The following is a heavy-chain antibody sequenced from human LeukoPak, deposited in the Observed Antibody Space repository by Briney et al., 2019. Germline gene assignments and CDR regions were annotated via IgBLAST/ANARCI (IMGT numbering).Heavy chain of an antibody. CDR2: IKQDGSEK. Sequence: HPGGSLRLSCAASGFTFSNYWMSWVRQAPGKGLEWVANIKQDGSEKYYVNSVKGRFTISRDNAKNSLYLQMNSLRAEDTAVYYCAKNPFFVYDSSGYYLDYWGQGTLVTVSS. CDR1: GFTFSNYW. J-gene: IGHJ4*02. CDR3: AKNPFFVYDSSGYYLDY. D-gene: IGHD3-22*01. V-gene: IGHV3-7*01.